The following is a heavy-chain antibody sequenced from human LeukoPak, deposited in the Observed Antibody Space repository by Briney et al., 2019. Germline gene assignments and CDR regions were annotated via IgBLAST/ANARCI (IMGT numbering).Heavy chain of an antibody. D-gene: IGHD1-26*01. V-gene: IGHV1-24*01. J-gene: IGHJ4*02. CDR2: FDPEDGET. CDR1: GYTLTELS. CDR3: ATRILVGATNWPFDY. Sequence: ASVKVSCKVSGYTLTELSMHWVREAPGKGLEWMGGFDPEDGETIYAQKFQGRVTMTEDTSTDTTYMELSSLRSEDTAVYYCATRILVGATNWPFDYWGQGTLVTVSS.